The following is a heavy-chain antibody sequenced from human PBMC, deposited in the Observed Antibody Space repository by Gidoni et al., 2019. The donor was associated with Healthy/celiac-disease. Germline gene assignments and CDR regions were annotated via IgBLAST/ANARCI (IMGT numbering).Heavy chain of an antibody. CDR2: INAGNGNT. J-gene: IGHJ4*02. Sequence: QVQLVQSGAEVKKPGASVKVSCKASGYTFTSYAMHWVRQAPGQRLEWMGWINAGNGNTKYSQKFQGRVTITRDTSASTAYMELSSLRSEDTAVYYCAREGDYYDSSGYYYGYWGQGTLVTVSS. V-gene: IGHV1-3*01. CDR3: AREGDYYDSSGYYYGY. D-gene: IGHD3-22*01. CDR1: GYTFTSYA.